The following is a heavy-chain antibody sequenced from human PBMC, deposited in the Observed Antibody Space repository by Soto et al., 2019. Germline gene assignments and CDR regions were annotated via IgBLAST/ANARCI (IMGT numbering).Heavy chain of an antibody. Sequence: SETLSLTCTVSGGSISSGSYFWAWIRQPPGKGLEWIGGAHYSGSTHYNPSLKSRVAISVDTSKNQVSLKLRSVTAADTAVYYCATNGVPGQNWFDPWGLGTPVTVSS. V-gene: IGHV4-39*01. J-gene: IGHJ5*02. CDR3: ATNGVPGQNWFDP. CDR2: AHYSGST. D-gene: IGHD3-3*01. CDR1: GGSISSGSYF.